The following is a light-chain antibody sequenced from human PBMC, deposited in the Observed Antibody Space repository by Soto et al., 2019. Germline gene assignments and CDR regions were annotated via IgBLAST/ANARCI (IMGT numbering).Light chain of an antibody. V-gene: IGLV2-14*01. CDR1: SNDIGGYDF. CDR2: GVN. J-gene: IGLJ1*01. CDR3: CSYAGTVAYV. Sequence: QSVLTQPSSVSGSPGQWITISCTGTSNDIGGYDFVSWYQQHPGKAPQLMIYGVNNRPSGVSNRFSGSKSGNTASLTISGLQAEDEADYFCCSYAGTVAYVFGTGTKVTVL.